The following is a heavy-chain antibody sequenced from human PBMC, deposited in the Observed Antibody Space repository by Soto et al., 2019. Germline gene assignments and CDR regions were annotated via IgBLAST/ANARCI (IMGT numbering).Heavy chain of an antibody. CDR2: IYYSGST. CDR1: GGSISSYY. D-gene: IGHD3-22*01. V-gene: IGHV4-59*01. J-gene: IGHJ4*02. Sequence: TSETLSLTCTVSGGSISSYYWSWIRQPPGKGLEWIGYIYYSGSTNYNPSLKSRVTISADTSKNQFSLKLSSVTAADTAVYYCARTYYYDSSGYSLGPTFDYWGQGTLVTVSS. CDR3: ARTYYYDSSGYSLGPTFDY.